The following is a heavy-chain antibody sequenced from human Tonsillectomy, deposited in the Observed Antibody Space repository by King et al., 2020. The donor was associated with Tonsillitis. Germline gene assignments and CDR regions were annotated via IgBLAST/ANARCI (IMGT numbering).Heavy chain of an antibody. V-gene: IGHV4-30-2*01. D-gene: IGHD3-3*01. CDR2: TYHSGST. J-gene: IGHJ3*01. CDR3: AXXRXXIXXVVXXXXXXXX. CDR1: GGSINSGGYS. Sequence: QLQESGSGLVKPSQTLSLTCAVSGGSINSGGYSWSWIRQPPGKGLEWIGYTYHSGSTYYNPSLKSRATISVDRSKNQFSLRLTSVTAADTAVYYCAXXRXXIXXVVXXXXXXXXWXXGTMVTVSS.